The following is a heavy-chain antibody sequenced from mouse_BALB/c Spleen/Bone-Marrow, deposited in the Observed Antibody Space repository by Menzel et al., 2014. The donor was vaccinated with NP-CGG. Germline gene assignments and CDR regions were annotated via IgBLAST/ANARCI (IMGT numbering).Heavy chain of an antibody. CDR1: GFDFSRYW. V-gene: IGHV4-1*02. CDR2: INPDSSTI. Sequence: EVQLQESGGGLVQPGGSLKLSCAASGFDFSRYWMSWVRQAPGNGLEWIGEINPDSSTINYTPSLKDKFIISRDNAKNTLYLQMSKVRSEDTALYYCARQGYYGKGDYWGQGTTLTVSS. D-gene: IGHD2-1*01. CDR3: ARQGYYGKGDY. J-gene: IGHJ2*01.